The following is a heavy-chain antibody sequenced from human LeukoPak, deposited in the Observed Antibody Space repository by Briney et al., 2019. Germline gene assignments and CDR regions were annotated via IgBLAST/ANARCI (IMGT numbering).Heavy chain of an antibody. Sequence: GGSLRLSCAASGFTFDDYAMHWVRQAPGKGLEWVAFIRYDGSNKYYADSVKGRFTISRDNSKNTQYLQMNSLRVEDTAVYYCAKDSRRWKTYYYESSGLYYFAYWGQGTLVTVSS. CDR3: AKDSRRWKTYYYESSGLYYFAY. D-gene: IGHD3-22*01. J-gene: IGHJ4*02. CDR2: IRYDGSNK. CDR1: GFTFDDYA. V-gene: IGHV3-30*02.